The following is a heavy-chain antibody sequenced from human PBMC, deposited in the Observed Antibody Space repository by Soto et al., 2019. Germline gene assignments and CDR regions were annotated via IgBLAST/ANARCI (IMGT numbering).Heavy chain of an antibody. Sequence: QLQLQESGPGLVKPSETLSLTCTVSGGSISSSSYYWGWIRQPPGKGLEWIGSIYYSGSTYYNPSLKNRVTTSVDTANTHFSRRLRSVTAAATAVFYCARFRGEVLLTGYYTSLNWCDPWGQGTLVTVSS. CDR1: GGSISSSSYY. J-gene: IGHJ5*02. D-gene: IGHD3-9*01. CDR2: IYYSGST. CDR3: ARFRGEVLLTGYYTSLNWCDP. V-gene: IGHV4-39*02.